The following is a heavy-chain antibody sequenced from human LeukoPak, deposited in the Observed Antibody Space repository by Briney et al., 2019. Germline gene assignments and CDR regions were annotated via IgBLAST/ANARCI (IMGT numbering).Heavy chain of an antibody. CDR3: ARDSTGYWYFDL. J-gene: IGHJ2*01. Sequence: GGSLRLSCAVSGFTVSSNHMSWVRKAPGKGLEWVSVFYSGGDTHYVDSVKGRFTISSDNSKNTLYLQMNSLRAEDTAVYYCARDSTGYWYFDLWGRGTLVSVSS. CDR2: FYSGGDT. CDR1: GFTVSSNH. V-gene: IGHV3-53*01. D-gene: IGHD3-3*02.